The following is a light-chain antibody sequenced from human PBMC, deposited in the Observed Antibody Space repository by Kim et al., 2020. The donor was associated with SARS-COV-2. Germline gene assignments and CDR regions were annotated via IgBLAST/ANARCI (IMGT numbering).Light chain of an antibody. CDR1: QSVRSNS. J-gene: IGKJ1*01. Sequence: SPGDRAPLSCRASQSVRSNSLAWDQQKPGQAPRLLIYTASPRASGISDRVSVSGSGTYFSLTISRLEPEDFAVYYCQQYGDPARKFGQGTKVDIK. CDR3: QQYGDPARK. V-gene: IGKV3-20*01. CDR2: TAS.